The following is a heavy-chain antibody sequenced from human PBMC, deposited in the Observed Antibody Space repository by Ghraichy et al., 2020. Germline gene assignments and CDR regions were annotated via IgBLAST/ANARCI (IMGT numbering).Heavy chain of an antibody. V-gene: IGHV3-7*01. CDR3: ATHSGYRSDY. Sequence: GESLNISCAASGFTLSMYGMTWVRQAPGKRLEWVSNIQEDGCKQYYVESVKGRLNITRDDANNSLYLQLSRRRAESTAVYYCATHSGYRSDYWGQGTLVTVP. J-gene: IGHJ4*02. CDR2: IQEDGCKQ. CDR1: GFTLSMYG. D-gene: IGHD5-12*01.